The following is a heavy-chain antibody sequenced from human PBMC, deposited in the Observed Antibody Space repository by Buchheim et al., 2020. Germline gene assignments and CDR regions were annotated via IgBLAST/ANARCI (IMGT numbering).Heavy chain of an antibody. CDR1: GGSINSSPYY. V-gene: IGHV4-31*03. Sequence: QVQLQESGPGLVKPSQTLSLTCTVSGGSINSSPYYWSWIRQHPGKGLEWLGYISYRGSTTYNPSLKSRITISLDTSENQFSLRLSSVTAADTAVYHCARVSEYTTGYCGFDYWGQGTL. CDR2: ISYRGST. D-gene: IGHD6-19*01. J-gene: IGHJ4*02. CDR3: ARVSEYTTGYCGFDY.